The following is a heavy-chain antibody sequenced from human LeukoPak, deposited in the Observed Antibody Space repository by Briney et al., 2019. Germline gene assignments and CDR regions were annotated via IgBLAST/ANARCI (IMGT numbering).Heavy chain of an antibody. Sequence: GGSLRLSCAASGFTVSSNYMSWVRQAPGKGLEWVSVIYSGGSTYCADSVKGRFTISRDNSKNTLYLQMNSLRAEDTAVYYCAREAGSSWYVFDYWGQGTLVTVSS. CDR2: IYSGGST. CDR3: AREAGSSWYVFDY. J-gene: IGHJ4*02. CDR1: GFTVSSNY. D-gene: IGHD6-13*01. V-gene: IGHV3-53*01.